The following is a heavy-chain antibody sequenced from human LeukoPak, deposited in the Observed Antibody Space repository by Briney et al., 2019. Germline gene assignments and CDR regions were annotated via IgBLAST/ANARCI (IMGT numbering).Heavy chain of an antibody. CDR1: GGSFSGYY. CDR2: INHSGST. J-gene: IGHJ3*02. D-gene: IGHD1-26*01. CDR3: ARRSSELDAFDI. V-gene: IGHV4-34*01. Sequence: PSETLSLTCAVYGGSFSGYYWSWIRQPPGKGLEWIGEINHSGSTNYNPSLKSRVTISVDTSKNQFSLKLSSVTAADTAVYYCARRSSELDAFDIWGQGTMVTVSS.